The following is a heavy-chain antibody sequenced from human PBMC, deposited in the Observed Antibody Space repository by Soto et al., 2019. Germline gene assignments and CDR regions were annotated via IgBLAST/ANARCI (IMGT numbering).Heavy chain of an antibody. CDR1: GFTFTSHA. J-gene: IGHJ4*02. CDR3: ARAPINPKWGVTMFDY. V-gene: IGHV1-3*01. CDR2: INAGNGNT. Sequence: QVHLVQSATEVKRPGASVKVSCQTSGFTFTSHAIQWVRQAPGQRPEWLGWINAGNGNTKYSRRFQGRITMTRDTAPSTAYIELDSLTSEDTALFYCARAPINPKWGVTMFDYWGQGTLVTVSS. D-gene: IGHD7-27*01.